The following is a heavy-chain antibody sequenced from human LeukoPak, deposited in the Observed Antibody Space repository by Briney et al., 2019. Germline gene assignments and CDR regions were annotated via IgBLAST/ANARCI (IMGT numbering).Heavy chain of an antibody. D-gene: IGHD3-10*02. CDR1: GFTFSTYP. Sequence: GGSLRLSCAASGFTFSTYPMHWVRQAPGKGLEWVAGISYDGSDKYYAASVKGRFTISRDNAKNSLYLQMNSLRAEDTAVYYCAELGITMIGGVWGKGTTVTISS. CDR3: AELGITMIGGV. CDR2: ISYDGSDK. J-gene: IGHJ6*04. V-gene: IGHV3-30*04.